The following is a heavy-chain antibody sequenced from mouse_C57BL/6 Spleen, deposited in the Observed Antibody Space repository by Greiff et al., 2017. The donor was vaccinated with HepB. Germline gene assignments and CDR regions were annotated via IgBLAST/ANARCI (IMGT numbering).Heavy chain of an antibody. CDR2: INPSTGGT. Sequence: VQLKQSGPELVKPGASVKISCKASGYSFTGYYMNWVKQSPEKSLDWIGEINPSTGGTTYNQKFKAKATLTVDKSSSTAYMQLKSLTSEVSAVYYCARGRQGVDYWGQGTTLTVSS. V-gene: IGHV1-42*01. CDR1: GYSFTGYY. J-gene: IGHJ2*01. D-gene: IGHD3-2*01. CDR3: ARGRQGVDY.